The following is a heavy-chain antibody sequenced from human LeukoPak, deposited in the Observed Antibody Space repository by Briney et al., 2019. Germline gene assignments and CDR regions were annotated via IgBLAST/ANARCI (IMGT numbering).Heavy chain of an antibody. CDR1: GFTLISYA. D-gene: IGHD3-22*01. Sequence: GGSLRLSCAAAGFTLISYAMSWVRQAPGKGLEWVSAISGSGGSTYYADSVKGRFTISRDNSKNTLYLQMISLRAEDTAVYYCAKDRRLIAPGDYWGQGTLVTVSS. CDR3: AKDRRLIAPGDY. J-gene: IGHJ4*02. V-gene: IGHV3-23*01. CDR2: ISGSGGST.